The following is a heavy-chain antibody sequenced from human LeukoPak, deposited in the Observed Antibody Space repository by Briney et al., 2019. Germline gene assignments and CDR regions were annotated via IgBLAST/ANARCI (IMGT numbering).Heavy chain of an antibody. CDR3: ARDYLYAFDY. J-gene: IGHJ4*02. CDR2: ISSGSSTI. D-gene: IGHD3-16*01. V-gene: IGHV3-48*02. Sequence: GGSLRLSCAASGFTFSSNSMNWVRQAPGKGLEWVAYISSGSSTIDYADPVKGRFTISRDNAKNSLSLQMNSLRDEETAVYYCARDYLYAFDYWGQGTLVTVSS. CDR1: GFTFSSNS.